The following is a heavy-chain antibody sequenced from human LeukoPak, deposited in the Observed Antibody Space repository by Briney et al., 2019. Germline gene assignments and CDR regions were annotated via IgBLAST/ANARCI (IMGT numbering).Heavy chain of an antibody. J-gene: IGHJ6*03. V-gene: IGHV4-39*01. CDR2: IYYSGST. CDR1: GGSISSSKYY. Sequence: SETLSLTCTVSGGSISSSKYYWGWIRQPPGKGLEWIGSIYYSGSTYYNPSLKSRVTISVDTSKNQFSLKLSSVTAADTAIYYCATGTGHYYYYYYMDVWGRGTTVTVSS. D-gene: IGHD1-1*01. CDR3: ATGTGHYYYYYYMDV.